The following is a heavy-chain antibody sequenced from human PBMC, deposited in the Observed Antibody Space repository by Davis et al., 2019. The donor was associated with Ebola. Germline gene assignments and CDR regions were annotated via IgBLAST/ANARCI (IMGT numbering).Heavy chain of an antibody. Sequence: ASVKVSCKVSGYTLTELSMHWVRQAPGKGLEWMGGFDPEDGETIYAQKFQGRVTMTEDTSTDTAYMEMSSLRSEDTAVYYCATSSGSYTKGYYYYGMDVWGQGTTVTVSS. CDR3: ATSSGSYTKGYYYYGMDV. CDR2: FDPEDGET. CDR1: GYTLTELS. J-gene: IGHJ6*02. D-gene: IGHD3-10*01. V-gene: IGHV1-24*01.